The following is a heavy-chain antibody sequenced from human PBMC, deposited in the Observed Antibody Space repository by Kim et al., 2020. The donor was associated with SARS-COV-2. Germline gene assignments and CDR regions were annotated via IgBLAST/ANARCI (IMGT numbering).Heavy chain of an antibody. V-gene: IGHV4-39*02. CDR3: ARERLGTYYYDSSDHDAFDI. CDR1: GGSISSSSYY. Sequence: SETLSLTCTVSGGSISSSSYYWGWIRQPPGKGLEWIGSIYYSGSTYYNPSLKSRVTISVDTSKNQFSLKLSSVTAADTAGYYCARERLGTYYYDSSDHDAFDIWGQGTMVTVSS. CDR2: IYYSGST. D-gene: IGHD3-22*01. J-gene: IGHJ3*02.